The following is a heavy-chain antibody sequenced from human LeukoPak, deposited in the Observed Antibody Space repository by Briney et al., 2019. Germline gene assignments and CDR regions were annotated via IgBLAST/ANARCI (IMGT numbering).Heavy chain of an antibody. D-gene: IGHD6-13*01. CDR3: ARQKAQQLRLISPRNYYMDV. V-gene: IGHV4-34*01. CDR2: INHSGST. J-gene: IGHJ6*03. Sequence: SETLSLTCAVYGGSFSGYYWSWIRQPPGKGLEWIGEINHSGSTNYNPSLKSRVTISVDTSKNQFSLKLSSVTAADTAVYYCARQKAQQLRLISPRNYYMDVWGKGTTVTVSS. CDR1: GGSFSGYY.